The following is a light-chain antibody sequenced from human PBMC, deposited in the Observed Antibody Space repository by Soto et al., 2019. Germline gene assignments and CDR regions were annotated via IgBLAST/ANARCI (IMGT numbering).Light chain of an antibody. CDR2: DVS. J-gene: IGLJ1*01. Sequence: QSVLTQPASVSGSPGQSITISCTGTSSDVGGYNYVSWYQQHPGKDPKLMIYDVSNRPSGVSNRFSGSKSGNTASLTFSGLQAEDEADYYCSSYTSSSLHVFGTGTKVTVL. CDR3: SSYTSSSLHV. CDR1: SSDVGGYNY. V-gene: IGLV2-14*03.